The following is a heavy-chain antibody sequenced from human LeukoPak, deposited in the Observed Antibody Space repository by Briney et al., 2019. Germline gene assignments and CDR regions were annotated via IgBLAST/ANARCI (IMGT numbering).Heavy chain of an antibody. D-gene: IGHD2/OR15-2a*01. CDR2: ISGNGGST. J-gene: IGHJ4*02. CDR3: ARASYLYSVNYFDY. Sequence: QSGGSLRLSCTTSGFTFSSYAMSWVRQAPGKGLDWVSSISGNGGSTYYADSVKGRFTISRDNAKNSLYLQMNSLRAEDTAVYYCARASYLYSVNYFDYWGQGTLVTVSS. CDR1: GFTFSSYA. V-gene: IGHV3-23*01.